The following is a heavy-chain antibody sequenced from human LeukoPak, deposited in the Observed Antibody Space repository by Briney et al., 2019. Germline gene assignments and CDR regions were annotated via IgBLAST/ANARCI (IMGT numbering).Heavy chain of an antibody. V-gene: IGHV3-21*01. CDR1: GFTFSSYS. J-gene: IGHJ4*02. Sequence: PGGSLILSCAASGFTFSSYSMNWVRQAQGKGLEWVSSISSSSSYIYYADSVKGRFTISRDNAKNSLYLQMNSLRAEDTAVYYCARDGPSGSYNTTGDYWGQGTLVTVSS. CDR2: ISSSSSYI. CDR3: ARDGPSGSYNTTGDY. D-gene: IGHD1-26*01.